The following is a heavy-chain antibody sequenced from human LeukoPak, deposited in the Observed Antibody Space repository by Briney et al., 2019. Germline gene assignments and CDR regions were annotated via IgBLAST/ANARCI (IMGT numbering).Heavy chain of an antibody. D-gene: IGHD1-1*01. J-gene: IGHJ6*03. V-gene: IGHV1-8*03. CDR3: ARGLEERTKDYYYYYMDV. CDR1: GYTFTSYD. CDR2: MNPNSGNT. Sequence: ASVKVSCKASGYTFTSYDINWVRQATGQGLEWMGWMNPNSGNTGCAQKFQGRVTITRNTSISTAYMELSSLRSEDTAVYYCARGLEERTKDYYYYYMDVWGKGTTVTVSS.